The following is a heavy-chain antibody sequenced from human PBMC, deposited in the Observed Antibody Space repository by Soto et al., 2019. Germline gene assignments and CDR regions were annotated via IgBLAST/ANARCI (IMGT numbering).Heavy chain of an antibody. CDR1: GFTFSNYG. CDR2: ISYDGNNK. CDR3: ATQEYIRELPYYFDY. J-gene: IGHJ4*02. D-gene: IGHD6-6*01. V-gene: IGHV3-30*03. Sequence: QVQLVESGGGVVQPGRSLRLSCAASGFTFSNYGMHWVRQAPGKGLEWVAVISYDGNNKYYADSVKGRFTISRDNSKNTLYLQTKSVSAADTAVYYCATQEYIRELPYYFDYWGQGTLVTVSS.